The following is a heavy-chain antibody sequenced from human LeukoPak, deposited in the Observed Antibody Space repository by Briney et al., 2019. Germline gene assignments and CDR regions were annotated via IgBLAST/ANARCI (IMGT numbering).Heavy chain of an antibody. V-gene: IGHV3-53*01. Sequence: GGSLRLSCAASGFTVSSNYMSWVRQAPGKGLEWVSVIYSDDTTYYADSMKGRFTISRDNSKNTLYLQMNSLGAEDTAVYYCARDTTDGGFFDQWGQGTVVTVSS. CDR2: IYSDDTT. CDR3: ARDTTDGGFFDQ. D-gene: IGHD4-17*01. CDR1: GFTVSSNY. J-gene: IGHJ4*02.